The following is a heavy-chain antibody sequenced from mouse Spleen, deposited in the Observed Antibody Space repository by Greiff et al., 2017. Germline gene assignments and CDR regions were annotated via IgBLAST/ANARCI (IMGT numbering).Heavy chain of an antibody. CDR2: IYPRSGNT. V-gene: IGHV1-81*01. D-gene: IGHD1-1*01. CDR3: AREGITTVVAGDYFDY. J-gene: IGHJ2*01. Sequence: VQLQQSGAELVRPGASVKLSCKASGYTFTSYGISWVKQRTGQGLEWIGEIYPRSGNTYYNEKFKGKATLTVDKSSSTAYMELRSLTSEDSAVYFCAREGITTVVAGDYFDYWGQGTTLTVSS. CDR1: GYTFTSYG.